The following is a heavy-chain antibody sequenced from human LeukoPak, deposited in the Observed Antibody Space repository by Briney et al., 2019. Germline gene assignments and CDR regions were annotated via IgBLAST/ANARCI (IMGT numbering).Heavy chain of an antibody. CDR3: AKSLKGKLRLDY. V-gene: IGHV3-23*01. Sequence: GGSLRLSCAASGFTFSSYGMSWVRQPPGKGLEWVSGISGSGGRTFYADSAKGRFTISRDNSKNTLYLHMNSLRAEDTAVYYCAKSLKGKLRLDYWGQGTLVTVSS. CDR1: GFTFSSYG. CDR2: ISGSGGRT. J-gene: IGHJ4*02. D-gene: IGHD4-17*01.